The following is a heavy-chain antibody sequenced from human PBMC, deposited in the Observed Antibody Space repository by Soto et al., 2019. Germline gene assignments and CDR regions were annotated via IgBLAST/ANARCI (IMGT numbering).Heavy chain of an antibody. V-gene: IGHV3-30*04. CDR3: ARDRVFISTVTTYYFDY. CDR1: GFTFSSYA. Sequence: PGGSLRLSCAASGFTFSSYAMSWVRQAPGKGLEWVAAISYDGGNKYYADSVKGRFTISRDNSKNTLYLQMNSLRAEDTAVYYCARDRVFISTVTTYYFDYWGQGTLVTVSS. J-gene: IGHJ4*02. CDR2: ISYDGGNK. D-gene: IGHD4-4*01.